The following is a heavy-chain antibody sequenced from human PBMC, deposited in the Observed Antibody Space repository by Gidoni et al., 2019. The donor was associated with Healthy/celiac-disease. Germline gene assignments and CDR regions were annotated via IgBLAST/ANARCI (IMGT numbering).Heavy chain of an antibody. V-gene: IGHV3-23*01. CDR3: ASVGSRGRGDY. Sequence: EVQLLESGGGLVQPGGSLRLSCAASGFTFSSYAMSWVRQATGKGLEWVAAISGSGGSTYYADSVKGRFTISRDNSKNTLYLQMNSLRAEDTAVYYCASVGSRGRGDYWGQGTLVTVSS. CDR2: ISGSGGST. J-gene: IGHJ4*02. CDR1: GFTFSSYA. D-gene: IGHD5-18*01.